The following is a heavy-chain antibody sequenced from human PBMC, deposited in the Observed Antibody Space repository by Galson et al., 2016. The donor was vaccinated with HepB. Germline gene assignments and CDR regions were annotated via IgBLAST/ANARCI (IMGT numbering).Heavy chain of an antibody. J-gene: IGHJ6*02. CDR1: GFSLSSYS. CDR3: ARDRGYCSSTRCYGVYYGLDV. CDR2: ISSSSSYI. D-gene: IGHD2-2*01. Sequence: LRLSCAASGFSLSSYSMNWVRQAPGKGLEYVSSISSSSSYIYYPDSVKGRFTISRDNAKNSLYLQMNSLRAEDTAVYYCARDRGYCSSTRCYGVYYGLDVWGQGTTVTVSS. V-gene: IGHV3-21*01.